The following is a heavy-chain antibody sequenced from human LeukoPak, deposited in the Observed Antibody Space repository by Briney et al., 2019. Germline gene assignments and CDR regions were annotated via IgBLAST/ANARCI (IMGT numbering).Heavy chain of an antibody. Sequence: GESLKISRKGSGYSFTSYWIGLVRQMPGKGLEWMGILYPGDSDTRYSPSFQGQVTISADKSISTAYLQWSSLKASDTAMYYCALGYCSSTSCYGSGMDVWGEGTTVTVSA. CDR2: LYPGDSDT. CDR1: GYSFTSYW. V-gene: IGHV5-51*01. D-gene: IGHD2-2*01. CDR3: ALGYCSSTSCYGSGMDV. J-gene: IGHJ6*04.